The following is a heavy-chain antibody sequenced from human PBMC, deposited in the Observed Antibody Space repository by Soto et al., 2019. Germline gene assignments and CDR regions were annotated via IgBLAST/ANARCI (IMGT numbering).Heavy chain of an antibody. CDR2: IKHDGSVQ. Sequence: GGSLRLSCEASGFTLSGYWMSWVRQAPGKGLEWVADIKHDGSVQYYVDSVKGRFTISRDNAKKLLYLQMNGLRAEDTALYYCARAPYSNAWYRFDLWGQGTLVTVSS. CDR1: GFTLSGYW. J-gene: IGHJ4*02. D-gene: IGHD4-4*01. V-gene: IGHV3-7*03. CDR3: ARAPYSNAWYRFDL.